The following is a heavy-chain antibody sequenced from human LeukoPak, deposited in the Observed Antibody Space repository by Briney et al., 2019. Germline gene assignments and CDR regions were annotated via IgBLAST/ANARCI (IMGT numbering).Heavy chain of an antibody. V-gene: IGHV3-30*02. CDR2: MHYDGSNK. CDR3: AKDRGYSYGFFDY. J-gene: IGHJ4*02. D-gene: IGHD5-18*01. CDR1: GFTFSSYA. Sequence: GGSLRLSCAASGFTFSSYAMSWVRQAPGKGLEWVAFMHYDGSNKYVDSVKGRFTISRDNSKNTLYLQMNSLRAEDTAVYYCAKDRGYSYGFFDYWGQGTLVTVSS.